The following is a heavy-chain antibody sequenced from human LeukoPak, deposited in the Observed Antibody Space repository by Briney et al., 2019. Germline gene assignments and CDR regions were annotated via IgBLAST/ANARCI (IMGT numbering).Heavy chain of an antibody. CDR2: INHSGST. J-gene: IGHJ5*02. V-gene: IGHV4-34*01. Sequence: SETLSLTCAVYVGSFSGYYWSWIRQPPGKGLEWIGEINHSGSTNYNPSLKSRVTISVDTSKNQFSLKLSSVTAADTAVYYCARGGQKLRYFDWLAPHNWFDPWGQGTLVTVSS. D-gene: IGHD3-9*01. CDR3: ARGGQKLRYFDWLAPHNWFDP. CDR1: VGSFSGYY.